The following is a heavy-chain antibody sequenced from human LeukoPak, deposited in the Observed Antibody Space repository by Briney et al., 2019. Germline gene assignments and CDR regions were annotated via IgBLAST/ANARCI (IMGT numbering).Heavy chain of an antibody. CDR2: MNPNSGNT. Sequence: GASVKVSCKASGYTFTSYDINWVRQATGQGLEWMGWMNPNSGNTGYAQKFQGRVTMTRNTSISTAYMELSSLRSEDTAVYYCARGEFEHIAGVIVISAFDIWGQGTMVTVSS. V-gene: IGHV1-8*01. CDR3: ARGEFEHIAGVIVISAFDI. J-gene: IGHJ3*02. D-gene: IGHD3-16*02. CDR1: GYTFTSYD.